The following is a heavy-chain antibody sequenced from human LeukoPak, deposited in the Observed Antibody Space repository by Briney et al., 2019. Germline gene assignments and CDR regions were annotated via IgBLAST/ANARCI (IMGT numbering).Heavy chain of an antibody. CDR2: VNPNSGNT. CDR1: GYTFTSCD. CDR3: ARMGNYDSSGYYYYFDC. V-gene: IGHV1-8*02. Sequence: GASVKVSCKASGYTFTSCDINWVREATGQGLEWMGWVNPNSGNTGYAQKFQGRVTMTRNNSISTAYMELSSLRSEDTAVYYCARMGNYDSSGYYYYFDCSSEGTLVTASS. J-gene: IGHJ4*02. D-gene: IGHD3-22*01.